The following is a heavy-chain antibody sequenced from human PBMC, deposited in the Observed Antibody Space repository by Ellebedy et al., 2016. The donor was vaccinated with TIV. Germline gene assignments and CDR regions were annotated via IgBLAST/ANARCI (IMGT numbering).Heavy chain of an antibody. V-gene: IGHV3-30*02. CDR3: AKVLFAFGEFESPFDP. CDR2: IRYDGSDK. J-gene: IGHJ5*02. CDR1: GFTFHSYG. Sequence: GESLKISCAASGFTFHSYGMHWVRQAPGKGLEWVTFIRYDGSDKYYADSVKGRFTVSRDNSKNTLNLQMNSLRLEDTAVYYCAKVLFAFGEFESPFDPWGQGTLVTASS. D-gene: IGHD3-10*01.